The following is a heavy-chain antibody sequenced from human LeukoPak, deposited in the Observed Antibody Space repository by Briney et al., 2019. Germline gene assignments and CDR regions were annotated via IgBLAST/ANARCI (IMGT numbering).Heavy chain of an antibody. J-gene: IGHJ4*02. Sequence: GRSLRLSCAASGFTFSTYGMHWVRQAPGKGLEWVAHILLDGNNKYYPDSVKGRFTISRDNSKNTLYLQMDSLRAEDTAVYYCARDLGKGRYFGYWGQGTLVTVSS. CDR3: ARDLGKGRYFGY. CDR1: GFTFSTYG. CDR2: ILLDGNNK. D-gene: IGHD4-23*01. V-gene: IGHV3-33*01.